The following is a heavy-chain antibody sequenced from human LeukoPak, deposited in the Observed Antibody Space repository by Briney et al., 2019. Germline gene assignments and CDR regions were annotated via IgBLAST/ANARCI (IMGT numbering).Heavy chain of an antibody. D-gene: IGHD5-18*01. CDR2: IYNSGST. V-gene: IGHV4-61*02. Sequence: SGTPSLTCTVSCGSLNSGCYYWGLVREPPGEGLGWVWRIYNSGSTNYNPSLKSRVTISVDTSKNQFSLKLSSVTAADTAVYYCAREGVDTAGSFYYYYYMDVWGKGTTVTVSS. J-gene: IGHJ6*03. CDR3: AREGVDTAGSFYYYYYMDV. CDR1: CGSLNSGCYY.